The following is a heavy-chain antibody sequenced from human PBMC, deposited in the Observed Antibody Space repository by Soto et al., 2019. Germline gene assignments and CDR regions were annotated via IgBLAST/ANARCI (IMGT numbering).Heavy chain of an antibody. V-gene: IGHV4-30-4*01. D-gene: IGHD3-22*01. CDR2: IYYSGST. J-gene: IGHJ4*02. Sequence: SETLSLTCTVSGGSISSGDYYWSWIRQPPGKGLEWIGYIYYSGSTYYNPSLKSRVTISVDTSKNQFSLKLSSVTAADTAVYYCAREEYYYDSSGYYDHWGQGTLVTVSS. CDR1: GGSISSGDYY. CDR3: AREEYYYDSSGYYDH.